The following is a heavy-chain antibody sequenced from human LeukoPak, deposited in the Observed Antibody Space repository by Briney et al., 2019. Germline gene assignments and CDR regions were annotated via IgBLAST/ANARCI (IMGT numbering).Heavy chain of an antibody. CDR1: GFTFSSYS. D-gene: IGHD3-10*01. CDR2: ITSDSDTI. J-gene: IGHJ4*02. V-gene: IGHV3-48*01. CDR3: ARGGFGEFPFDY. Sequence: GGSLRLSCAASGFTFSSYSTNWVRQAPGKGLEWISYITSDSDTIYIADSVRGRCTISRDNAKRSLYLQIDSLRVEDSALYYCARGGFGEFPFDYWGQGTLVTVSP.